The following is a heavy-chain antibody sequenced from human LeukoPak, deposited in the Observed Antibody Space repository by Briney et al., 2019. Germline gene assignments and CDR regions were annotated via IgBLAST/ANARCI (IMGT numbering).Heavy chain of an antibody. CDR3: ARAVGAAPFDY. CDR1: GGSITTYY. J-gene: IGHJ4*02. D-gene: IGHD2-15*01. Sequence: PSETLSLTCTVSGGSITTYYWTWIRQPPGEGLEWLGYIHDRGSTSYNPSLKSRVTTSADTSKNQFSLKLSSVTAADTAVYYCARAVGAAPFDYWGQGTLVTVSS. CDR2: IHDRGST. V-gene: IGHV4-59*01.